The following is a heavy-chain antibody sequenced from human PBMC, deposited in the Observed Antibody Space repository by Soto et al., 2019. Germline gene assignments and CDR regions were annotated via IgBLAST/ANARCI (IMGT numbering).Heavy chain of an antibody. V-gene: IGHV5-10-1*01. CDR1: GYSFTSYG. CDR3: ARHGAGYYYSGMDV. J-gene: IGHJ6*02. D-gene: IGHD3-16*01. Sequence: PGEPQKNSCKVSGYSFTSYGISRVRQMQGKGLEWXGRXXPXXSXTXXXPXXXGHVTISADKSISTAYLQWSSLKASDTAMYYCARHGAGYYYSGMDVWGQGTTVTVSS. CDR2: XXPXXSXT.